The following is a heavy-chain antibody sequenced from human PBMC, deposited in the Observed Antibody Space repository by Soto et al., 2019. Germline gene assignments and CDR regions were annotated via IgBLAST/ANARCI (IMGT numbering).Heavy chain of an antibody. D-gene: IGHD6-13*01. V-gene: IGHV1-2*04. CDR1: GYTFTGYY. CDR2: INPNSGGT. CDR3: ARDSGYSSSWYVETETSFDY. Sequence: GASVKVSCKASGYTFTGYYMHWVRQAPGQGLEWMGWINPNSGGTNYAQKFQGWVTMTRDTSISTAYMELSRLRSDDTAVYYCARDSGYSSSWYVETETSFDYWGQGTLVTVSS. J-gene: IGHJ4*02.